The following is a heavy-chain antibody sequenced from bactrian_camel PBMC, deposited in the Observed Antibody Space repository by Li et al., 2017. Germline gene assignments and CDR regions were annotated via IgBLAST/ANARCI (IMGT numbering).Heavy chain of an antibody. Sequence: HVQLVESGGGSIQAGGSRRLSCAASEYAIYNKRMGWFRQAPGKEREGVAGFDTNGATSYTDSVKGRFTVSKDDVKNTLYLQMNSLKPEDTGMYYCAADYALANGLWNPAAYRYWGRGTQVTVS. D-gene: IGHD1*01. J-gene: IGHJ4*01. V-gene: IGHV3S53*01. CDR2: FDTNGAT. CDR1: EYAIYNKR. CDR3: AADYALANGLWNPAAYRY.